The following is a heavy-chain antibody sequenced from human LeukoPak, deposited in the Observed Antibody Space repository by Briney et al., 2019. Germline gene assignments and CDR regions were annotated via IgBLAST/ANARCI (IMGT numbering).Heavy chain of an antibody. Sequence: GASVKVSCKASGYTFTSYGISWVRQAPGQGLEWMGGIIPIFGTANYAQKFQGRVTITADESTSTAYMELSSLRSEDTAVYYCARDIVVVPADSKNYYYGMDVWGQGTTVTVSS. CDR2: IIPIFGTA. CDR3: ARDIVVVPADSKNYYYGMDV. D-gene: IGHD2-2*01. J-gene: IGHJ6*02. V-gene: IGHV1-69*13. CDR1: GYTFTSYG.